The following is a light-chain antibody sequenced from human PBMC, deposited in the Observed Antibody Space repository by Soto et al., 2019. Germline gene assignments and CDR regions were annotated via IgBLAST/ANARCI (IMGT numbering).Light chain of an antibody. V-gene: IGKV1-17*03. Sequence: DIQMTQSPSSVSASVGDRVTITCRASQGIGNYLAWFQQKPGKVPKRLIYGASNLQSGVPSRFSGSGSGTEFTLTISSLQPEDFVTYYCLQHNSYPRTFGQGTKVDIK. J-gene: IGKJ1*01. CDR3: LQHNSYPRT. CDR2: GAS. CDR1: QGIGNY.